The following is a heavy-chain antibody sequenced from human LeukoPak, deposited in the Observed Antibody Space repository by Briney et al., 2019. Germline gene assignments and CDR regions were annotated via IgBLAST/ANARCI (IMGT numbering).Heavy chain of an antibody. Sequence: GSLRLSCAASGFTFSSYSMNWVRQAPGKGLEWVSSISSSSSYIYYADSVKGRFTISRDNAKNSLYLQMNSLRAEDTAVYYCARDERYYDSSGYYPFDYWGQGTLVTVSS. J-gene: IGHJ4*02. V-gene: IGHV3-21*01. CDR3: ARDERYYDSSGYYPFDY. D-gene: IGHD3-22*01. CDR2: ISSSSSYI. CDR1: GFTFSSYS.